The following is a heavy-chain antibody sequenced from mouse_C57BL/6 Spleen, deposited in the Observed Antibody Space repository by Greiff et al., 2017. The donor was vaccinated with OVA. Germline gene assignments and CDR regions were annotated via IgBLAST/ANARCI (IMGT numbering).Heavy chain of an antibody. CDR3: ARRGWLPFYYAMDY. V-gene: IGHV1-18*01. CDR2: INPNNGGT. CDR1: GYTFTDYN. J-gene: IGHJ4*01. D-gene: IGHD2-2*01. Sequence: EVQLQQSGPELVKPGASVKIPCKASGYTFTDYNMDWVKQSHGKSLEWIGDINPNNGGTIYNQKFKGKATLTVDKSSSTAYMELRSLTSEDTAVYYCARRGWLPFYYAMDYWGQGTSVTVSS.